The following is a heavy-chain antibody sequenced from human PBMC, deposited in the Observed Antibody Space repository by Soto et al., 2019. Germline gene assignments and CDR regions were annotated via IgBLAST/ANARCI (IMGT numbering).Heavy chain of an antibody. V-gene: IGHV3-30*03. CDR3: ASNAPGRIAAADPLYYFDY. CDR1: GFNFSSYD. J-gene: IGHJ4*02. CDR2: ISYDGSNN. Sequence: QVQLVESGGGAVQAGRSLRLSCAASGFNFSSYDMHWVRQAPGKGLEWVALISYDGSNNYYADSVKGRFTISRDNSKNTLYLQMNSLRPEDTAVYYCASNAPGRIAAADPLYYFDYWGQGTLVTVSS. D-gene: IGHD6-13*01.